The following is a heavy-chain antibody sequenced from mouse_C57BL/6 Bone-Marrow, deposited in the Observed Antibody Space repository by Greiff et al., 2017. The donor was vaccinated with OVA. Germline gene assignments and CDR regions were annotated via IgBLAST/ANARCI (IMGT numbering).Heavy chain of an antibody. V-gene: IGHV1-64*01. CDR2: IHPNSGST. J-gene: IGHJ1*03. D-gene: IGHD1-1*01. CDR3: AITTVVAPHRYFDV. Sequence: QVQLQQPGAELVKPGASVKLSCKASGYTFTSYWMHWVKQRPGQGLEWIGMIHPNSGSTNYNEKFKSKATLTVDKSSSTAYMQLSSLTSEDSAVYYCAITTVVAPHRYFDVWGTGTTVTVSS. CDR1: GYTFTSYW.